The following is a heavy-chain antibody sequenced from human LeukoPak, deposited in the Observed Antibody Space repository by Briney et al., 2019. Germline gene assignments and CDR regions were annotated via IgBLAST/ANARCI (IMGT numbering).Heavy chain of an antibody. V-gene: IGHV4-59*01. D-gene: IGHD3-22*01. CDR3: AREIGDYYDSSGYRTYYFDY. J-gene: IGHJ4*02. Sequence: PSETLSLTCTVSGGSISRNYWSWIRKPPGKGLQWIGYIYYTGSINYNPSLKSRVTISVDTSKNQFSLRLSSVTAADTAVYYCAREIGDYYDSSGYRTYYFDYWGQGTLVTVSS. CDR2: IYYTGSI. CDR1: GGSISRNY.